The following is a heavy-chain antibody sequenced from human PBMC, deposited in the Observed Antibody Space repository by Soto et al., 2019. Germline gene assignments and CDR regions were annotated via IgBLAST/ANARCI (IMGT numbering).Heavy chain of an antibody. CDR2: INHSGST. V-gene: IGHV4-34*01. CDR1: GGSFSCYY. CDR3: ARFLSPSIGLWFVGWFDP. J-gene: IGHJ5*02. Sequence: PETLSLTCAVYGGSFSCYYWSWISQPPGKGLEWIEEINHSGSTNYNTSLKSRVTISVNTSKNQFSLKLSSVTAADTAVYYGARFLSPSIGLWFVGWFDPWGQGTLVTVSS. D-gene: IGHD3-10*01.